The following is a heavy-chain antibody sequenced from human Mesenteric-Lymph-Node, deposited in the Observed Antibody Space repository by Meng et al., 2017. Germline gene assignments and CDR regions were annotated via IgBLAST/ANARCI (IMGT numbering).Heavy chain of an antibody. CDR1: GYTFNDLD. D-gene: IGHD3-10*01. CDR3: ARRPQYYYGSGSYDY. Sequence: QVQLVQSGAEVKPPGASVRVSCKASGYTFNDLDINWVRQATGQGPEWMGWMNPNSGNTGYAQKLQGRVTMTTDTSTSTAYMELRSLRSDDTAVYYCARRPQYYYGSGSYDYWGQGTLVTVSS. CDR2: MNPNSGNT. J-gene: IGHJ4*02. V-gene: IGHV1-8*01.